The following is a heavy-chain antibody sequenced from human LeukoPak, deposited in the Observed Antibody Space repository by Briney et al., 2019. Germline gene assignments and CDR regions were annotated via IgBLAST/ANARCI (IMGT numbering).Heavy chain of an antibody. Sequence: GGSLRLSCVASGFTFSGYWMSWVRQAPGKGLEWVANINEDESIEHYVDSVKGRFTISRDNAKNSVFLQMNSLRDEDTALYYCATSDDSSGSDWGQGILVTVSS. D-gene: IGHD3-22*01. CDR2: INEDESIE. J-gene: IGHJ4*02. CDR1: GFTFSGYW. CDR3: ATSDDSSGSD. V-gene: IGHV3-7*01.